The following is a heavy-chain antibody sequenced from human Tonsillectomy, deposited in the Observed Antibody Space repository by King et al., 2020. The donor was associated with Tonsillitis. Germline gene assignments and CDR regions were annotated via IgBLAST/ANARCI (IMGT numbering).Heavy chain of an antibody. CDR3: ARRDGALDYYYYGLDV. D-gene: IGHD4-17*01. V-gene: IGHV3-30-3*01. Sequence: VQLVESGGGVVQPGRSLRLSCAASGFTFSSFAMHWVRQAPGKGLEWVADISFDGSNKYYADSVKGRFTTSRDNSKNTLYLQMNRLRAGDTAVYYCARRDGALDYYYYGLDVWGQGTTVTVSS. CDR1: GFTFSSFA. J-gene: IGHJ6*02. CDR2: ISFDGSNK.